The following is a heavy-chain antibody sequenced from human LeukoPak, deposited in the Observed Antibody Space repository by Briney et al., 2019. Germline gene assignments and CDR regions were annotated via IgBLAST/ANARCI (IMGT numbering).Heavy chain of an antibody. CDR3: ARDWGYCSGSNCYVFDY. D-gene: IGHD2-15*01. Sequence: SETLSLTCTVSGGSISSFYWSWIRQPAGKGLEWLGRIYPSGSTNYNPSPKSRVTMSVDTSKNQFSLRLSSVTAADTAVYYCARDWGYCSGSNCYVFDYWGQGTLVTVSS. J-gene: IGHJ4*02. CDR2: IYPSGST. V-gene: IGHV4-4*07. CDR1: GGSISSFY.